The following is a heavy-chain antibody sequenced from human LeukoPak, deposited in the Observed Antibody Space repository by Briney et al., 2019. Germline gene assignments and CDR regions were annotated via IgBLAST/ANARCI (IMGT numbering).Heavy chain of an antibody. CDR2: ISSSGSTI. J-gene: IGHJ4*02. Sequence: GGSLRLSCAASGFTFSSYEMNWVRQAPGKGLEWVSYISSSGSTIYYADSVKGRFTISRDNSKNTLYLQMNSLRAEDTAVYYCAKDWSPASGRGGYFDYWGQGTLVTVSS. D-gene: IGHD6-13*01. V-gene: IGHV3-48*03. CDR1: GFTFSSYE. CDR3: AKDWSPASGRGGYFDY.